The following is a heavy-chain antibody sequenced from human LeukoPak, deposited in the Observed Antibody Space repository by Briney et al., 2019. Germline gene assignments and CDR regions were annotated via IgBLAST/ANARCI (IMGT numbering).Heavy chain of an antibody. J-gene: IGHJ6*02. CDR2: INHSGST. Sequence: PSETLSLTCAVYGGSFSGYYWSWIRQPPGKGLEWIGEINHSGSTNYNPSLKSRVTISVDTSKNQFSLKLSSVTAADTAVYYCARSGVPAAIYGMDVWGQGTTVTVSS. CDR3: ARSGVPAAIYGMDV. V-gene: IGHV4-34*01. D-gene: IGHD2-2*02. CDR1: GGSFSGYY.